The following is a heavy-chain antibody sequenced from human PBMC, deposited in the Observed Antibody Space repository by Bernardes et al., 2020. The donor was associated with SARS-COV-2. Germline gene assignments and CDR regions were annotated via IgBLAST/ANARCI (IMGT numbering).Heavy chain of an antibody. J-gene: IGHJ4*02. CDR3: AHRLSIPAANASPDYFDA. CDR1: GFSLSTSGVG. CDR2: IYWNDDK. D-gene: IGHD3-3*01. V-gene: IGHV2-5*01. Sequence: SGPTLVKPTQTLTLTCTFSGFSLSTSGVGVGWIRQPPGKALEWLALIYWNDDKRYSPSLKSRLTITKDTSKNQVVLIMSDMDPVATATYYCAHRLSIPAANASPDYFDAWGPQTLFAVSS.